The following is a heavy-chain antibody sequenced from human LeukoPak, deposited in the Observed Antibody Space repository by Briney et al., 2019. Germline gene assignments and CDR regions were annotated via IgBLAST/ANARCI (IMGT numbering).Heavy chain of an antibody. CDR3: ARLSPRYNCGIDV. Sequence: GESLKISCKGSRYSFTNYWIILVGQMPGKGLEWMGRIDPSDSYTNYSPSFQGHVTISADKSISTAYLQWSGLKASDTAMYYCARLSPRYNCGIDVWGQGTSVTVSS. V-gene: IGHV5-10-1*01. CDR2: IDPSDSYT. J-gene: IGHJ6*02. CDR1: RYSFTNYW.